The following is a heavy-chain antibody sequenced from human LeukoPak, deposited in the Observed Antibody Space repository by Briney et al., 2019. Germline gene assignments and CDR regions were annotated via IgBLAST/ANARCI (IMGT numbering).Heavy chain of an antibody. V-gene: IGHV1-2*02. D-gene: IGHD1-26*01. CDR2: INPNSGGT. CDR1: GYTFTSYG. Sequence: ASVTVSCKASGYTFTSYGISWVRQAPGQGLEWMGWINPNSGGTNYAQKFQGRVTMTRDASISTAYMELSRLRSDDTAVYYCARDSRRIVGATFHYWGQGTLVTVSS. J-gene: IGHJ4*02. CDR3: ARDSRRIVGATFHY.